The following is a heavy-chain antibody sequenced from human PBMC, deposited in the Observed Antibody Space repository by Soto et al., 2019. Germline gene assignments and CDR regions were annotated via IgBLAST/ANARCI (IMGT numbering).Heavy chain of an antibody. D-gene: IGHD3-3*02. V-gene: IGHV4-34*01. J-gene: IGHJ4*02. Sequence: QVQLQQWGAGLLKPSETLSLTCAVYGGSFSGYYWSWIRQPPGKGLEWIGEINHSGSTNYNPSLQSRVTIAVDTSKNQFSLKLSSVTAADTAVYYCARGGFSKILDYWGQGTLVTVSS. CDR3: ARGGFSKILDY. CDR1: GGSFSGYY. CDR2: INHSGST.